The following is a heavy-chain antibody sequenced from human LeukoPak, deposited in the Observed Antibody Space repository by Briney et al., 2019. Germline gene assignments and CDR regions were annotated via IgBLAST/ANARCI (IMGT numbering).Heavy chain of an antibody. CDR3: ARHWEL. J-gene: IGHJ4*02. D-gene: IGHD1-26*01. V-gene: IGHV3-33*01. CDR2: ISYDGSRK. CDR1: GFTFSNFA. Sequence: GGSLRLSCATSGFTFSNFAMHWVRLAPGKGLHWVSFISYDGSRKYYADSVKGRFTISRDNSKSTLYLQMNSLRAEDTAVYYYARHWELRGQGTLVTVSS.